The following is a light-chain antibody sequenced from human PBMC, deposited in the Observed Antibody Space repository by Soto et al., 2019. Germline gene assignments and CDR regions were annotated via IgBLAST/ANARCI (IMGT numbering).Light chain of an antibody. CDR2: DAS. V-gene: IGKV3-11*01. CDR3: QQRSNWPPLT. J-gene: IGKJ4*01. Sequence: EIVLTQSPATLSLSPGERATLSCRASQSVSIYLALYQQKPGQAPRLLIYDASNRAAGIPARFSGSGSGTDFTLAISSLEPEDFAVYYCQQRSNWPPLTFGGGTKVEIK. CDR1: QSVSIY.